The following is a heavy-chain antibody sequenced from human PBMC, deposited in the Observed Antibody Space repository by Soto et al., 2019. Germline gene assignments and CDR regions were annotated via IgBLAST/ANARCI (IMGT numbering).Heavy chain of an antibody. V-gene: IGHV3-23*01. CDR3: AKAGDFWSGYDY. CDR1: GFTFSSYA. CDR2: ISGSGGST. Sequence: GSLRLSCAASGFTFSSYAMSWVRQAPGKGLEWVSAISGSGGSTYYADSVKGRFTISRDNSENTLYLQMNSLRAEDTAVYYCAKAGDFWSGYDYWGQGTLVTVSS. J-gene: IGHJ4*02. D-gene: IGHD3-3*01.